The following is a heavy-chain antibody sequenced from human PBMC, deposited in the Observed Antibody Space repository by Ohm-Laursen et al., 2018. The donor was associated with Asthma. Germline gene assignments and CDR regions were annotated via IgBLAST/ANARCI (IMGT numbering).Heavy chain of an antibody. CDR1: GGSISSGDYY. D-gene: IGHD3-10*01. CDR3: ARRPGGGGYYYYGMDV. Sequence: SQTLSLTCTVSGGSISSGDYYWSWIRQPPGKGLEWIGYIYYSGSTYYNPSLKSRVTISVDTSKNQFSLKLSSVTAADTAVYYCARRPGGGGYYYYGMDVWGQGTTVTVSS. J-gene: IGHJ6*02. CDR2: IYYSGST. V-gene: IGHV4-30-4*01.